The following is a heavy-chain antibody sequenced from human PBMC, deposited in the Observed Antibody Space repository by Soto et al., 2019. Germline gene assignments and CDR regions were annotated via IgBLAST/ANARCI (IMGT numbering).Heavy chain of an antibody. CDR3: ARLTTS. Sequence: GGSLRLSCAASGFTFSSSAMIWVRQAPGKGLEWVSTTTISGTYYTESVKGRFTISRDNSKNTLYLQMNSLRVEDTAVYYCARLTTSWGQGALVTVSS. CDR1: GFTFSSSA. CDR2: TTISGT. V-gene: IGHV3-23*01. J-gene: IGHJ5*02.